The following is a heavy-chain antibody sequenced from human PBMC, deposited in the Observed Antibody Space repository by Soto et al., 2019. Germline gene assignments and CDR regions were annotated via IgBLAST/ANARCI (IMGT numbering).Heavy chain of an antibody. CDR2: ISIRGGDE. V-gene: IGHV3-30*03. Sequence: QVQLVESGGGVXXXGTXXXLSCAASGXXXXXXAMHXXXQAPGKGLEWVTVISIRGGDEYYAESVRGRFTISRDDSKNTLYLQMDSLRVEDTAVYYCARGTIVARQHLDYWGQGTLVTVSS. CDR1: GXXXXXXA. J-gene: IGHJ4*02. D-gene: IGHD6-6*01. CDR3: ARGTIVARQHLDY.